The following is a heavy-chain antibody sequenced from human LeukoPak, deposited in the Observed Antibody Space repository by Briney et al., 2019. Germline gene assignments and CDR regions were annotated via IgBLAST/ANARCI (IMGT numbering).Heavy chain of an antibody. CDR3: ARDHVAEPPDY. Sequence: GVSLRLSCAASGFTFSSYWMHWVRQAPGKGLVWVSRMNSDGSSTSYADSVKGRFTISRDNANHTLYLQMNSLRAEDTAVYYCARDHVAEPPDYWGQGTLVT. CDR1: GFTFSSYW. V-gene: IGHV3-74*01. J-gene: IGHJ4*02. CDR2: MNSDGSST. D-gene: IGHD6-13*01.